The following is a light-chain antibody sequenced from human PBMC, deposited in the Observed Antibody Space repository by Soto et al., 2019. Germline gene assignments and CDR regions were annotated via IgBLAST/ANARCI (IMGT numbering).Light chain of an antibody. J-gene: IGKJ4*01. CDR2: DTS. Sequence: EIVLTQSPATLSLSPGERATLSCRASQSVENYLAWFQQKRGQAPRLLIYDTSIRAAGIPDRFSGSGSGTDLTLTISSLEPEDFAVYYCHQRYIWPPLTFGGGTKVEIK. V-gene: IGKV3-11*01. CDR1: QSVENY. CDR3: HQRYIWPPLT.